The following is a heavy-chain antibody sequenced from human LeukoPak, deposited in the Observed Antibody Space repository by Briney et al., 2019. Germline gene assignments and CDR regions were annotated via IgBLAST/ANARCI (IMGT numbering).Heavy chain of an antibody. D-gene: IGHD3-3*01. V-gene: IGHV3-30*18. CDR1: GFTFSSYG. Sequence: PGGSLRLSCAASGFTFSSYGMHWVRQAPGKGLEWVAVISYDGSNKYYADSVKGRFTISRDNSKNTLYLQMNSLRAEDTAVYYCAKDLSLLRFLEWTVDYWGQGTLVTVSS. J-gene: IGHJ4*02. CDR3: AKDLSLLRFLEWTVDY. CDR2: ISYDGSNK.